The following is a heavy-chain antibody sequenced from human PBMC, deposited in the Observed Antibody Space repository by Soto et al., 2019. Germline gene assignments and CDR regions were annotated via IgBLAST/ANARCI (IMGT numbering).Heavy chain of an antibody. CDR1: GGSVSSNSYS. Sequence: PSETLSLTCTVSGGSVSSNSYSWGWIRQSPGKGLEWIGTIYSSENTYYNPSLLSRVTISVDTSMNEFSLQLSSVTVADTAVYYCARDVKRYSSPPGPLEDWGLGTLVTVSS. V-gene: IGHV4-39*07. D-gene: IGHD6-13*01. J-gene: IGHJ4*02. CDR3: ARDVKRYSSPPGPLED. CDR2: IYSSENT.